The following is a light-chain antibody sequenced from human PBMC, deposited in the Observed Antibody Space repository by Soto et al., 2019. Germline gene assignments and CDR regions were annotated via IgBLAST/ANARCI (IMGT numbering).Light chain of an antibody. CDR1: SSDVGGYNY. CDR2: DVS. Sequence: QSVLTQPRSVSGSPGQSVTISCTGTSSDVGGYNYVSWYQQHPGKAPKLMIYDVSKRPSGVPDRFSGSKSGNTASLTISGLQAEDEADYYCQSYDNSLSGSVVFGGGTKLTVL. V-gene: IGLV2-11*01. J-gene: IGLJ2*01. CDR3: QSYDNSLSGSVV.